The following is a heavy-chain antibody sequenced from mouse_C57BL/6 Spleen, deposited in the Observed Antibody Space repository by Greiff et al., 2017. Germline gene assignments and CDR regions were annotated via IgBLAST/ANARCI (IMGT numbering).Heavy chain of an antibody. V-gene: IGHV5-17*01. J-gene: IGHJ2*01. CDR2: ISSGSSPI. CDR3: ASEGDDYDGDY. D-gene: IGHD2-4*01. CDR1: GFTFSDYG. Sequence: EVMLVESGGGLVKPGGSLKLSCAASGFTFSDYGMHWVRQAPEKGLEWVSYISSGSSPIYYADTVKGRFTISRDNAKNTLFLQMTSLRSEDTAMYYCASEGDDYDGDYWGQGTTLTVSS.